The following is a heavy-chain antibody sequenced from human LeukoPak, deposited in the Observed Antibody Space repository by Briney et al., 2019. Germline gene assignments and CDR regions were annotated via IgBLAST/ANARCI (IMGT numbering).Heavy chain of an antibody. CDR2: IYYSGST. Sequence: KSSETLSLTCTVSGGSISSYYWSWIRQPPGKGLEWIGYIYYSGSTNYNPSLKSRVTISVDTSKNQFSLKLSSVTAADTAAYYCVRVVALGAAGYYFDYWGQGSLVTVSS. D-gene: IGHD6-13*01. CDR1: GGSISSYY. J-gene: IGHJ4*02. V-gene: IGHV4-59*01. CDR3: VRVVALGAAGYYFDY.